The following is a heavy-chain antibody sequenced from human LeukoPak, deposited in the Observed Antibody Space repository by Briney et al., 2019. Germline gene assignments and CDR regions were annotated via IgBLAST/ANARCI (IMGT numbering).Heavy chain of an antibody. Sequence: PSETLSLTCTVSSGSISSTSYYWGWIRQPPGMGLEWIGSMYYSGSTYYNPSLKSRVTISVYTSKSQFSLKLSSVTAADTAVYYCAREMRSPRGGFDYWDQGTLVTVSS. D-gene: IGHD3-10*01. CDR2: MYYSGST. J-gene: IGHJ4*02. CDR3: AREMRSPRGGFDY. CDR1: SGSISSTSYY. V-gene: IGHV4-39*07.